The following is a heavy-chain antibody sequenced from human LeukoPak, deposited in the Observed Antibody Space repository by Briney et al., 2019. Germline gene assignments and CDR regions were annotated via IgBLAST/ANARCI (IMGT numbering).Heavy chain of an antibody. V-gene: IGHV3-23*01. CDR1: GFTFSSYA. Sequence: PGGSLRLSCAASGFTFSSYAMSWVRQAPGKGLEWVSAISGSGGSTYYADSVKGRFTISRDNSKNTLYVQMNSLRAEDTAVYYCAKVAVRGVIINYFDYWGQGTLVTVSS. CDR3: AKVAVRGVIINYFDY. J-gene: IGHJ4*02. D-gene: IGHD3-10*01. CDR2: ISGSGGST.